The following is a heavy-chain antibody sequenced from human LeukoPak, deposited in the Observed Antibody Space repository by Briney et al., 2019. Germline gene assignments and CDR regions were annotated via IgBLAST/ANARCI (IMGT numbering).Heavy chain of an antibody. V-gene: IGHV1-2*02. Sequence: GASVKVSCKASGYTFTSYYMHWVRQAPGQGLEWMGWINPNSGGTNYAQKFQGRVTMTRDTSISTAYMELSRLRSDDTAVYYCARGLECSSTSCYGVVTFGGDYWGQGTLVTVSS. CDR1: GYTFTSYY. CDR3: ARGLECSSTSCYGVVTFGGDY. D-gene: IGHD2-2*01. CDR2: INPNSGGT. J-gene: IGHJ4*02.